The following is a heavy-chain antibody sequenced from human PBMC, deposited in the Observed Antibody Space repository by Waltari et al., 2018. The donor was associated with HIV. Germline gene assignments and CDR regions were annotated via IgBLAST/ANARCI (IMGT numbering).Heavy chain of an antibody. D-gene: IGHD3-10*01. CDR3: TSEEDYGSGSHFDY. CDR1: GLTLNRVG. V-gene: IGHV3-15*01. J-gene: IGHJ4*02. Sequence: EVQLVESGGDLLKPGGCIRLSCAASGLTLNRVGMRWVRQAPGKGLEWVGRIKTKGDGGATDYAAAVKGRFTISRDDSKNTVYLQMNSLKIEDTAVYYCTSEEDYGSGSHFDYWGQGTLVTVSS. CDR2: IKTKGDGGAT.